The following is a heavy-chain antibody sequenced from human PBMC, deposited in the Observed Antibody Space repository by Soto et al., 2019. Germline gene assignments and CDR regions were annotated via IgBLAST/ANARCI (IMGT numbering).Heavy chain of an antibody. CDR2: ISYDGSNK. Sequence: AGGSLRLSCAASGFTFSSYGMHWVRQAPGKGLEWVAVISYDGSNKYHADSVKGRFTISRDNSQNTLYLQMNSLRAEDTAVYYCARDSEVVYDSSGHYKYYFDYWGQGTPVTVSS. J-gene: IGHJ4*02. D-gene: IGHD3-22*01. CDR1: GFTFSSYG. CDR3: ARDSEVVYDSSGHYKYYFDY. V-gene: IGHV3-30*03.